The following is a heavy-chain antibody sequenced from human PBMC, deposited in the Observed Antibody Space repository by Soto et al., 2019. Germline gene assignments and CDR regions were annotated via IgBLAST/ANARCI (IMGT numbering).Heavy chain of an antibody. J-gene: IGHJ4*02. CDR1: GFSFSSYS. CDR2: ISSSSSTI. CDR3: ARVGVSLFDY. V-gene: IGHV3-48*01. D-gene: IGHD2-8*01. Sequence: EVQLVESGGGLVQPGGSLRLSCAASGFSFSSYSMNWVRQAPGKGLEWVSYISSSSSTIYYADSVKGRFTISRDNATNSQYLQMNSLRAEDTAVYYCARVGVSLFDYWGQGTLVTVSS.